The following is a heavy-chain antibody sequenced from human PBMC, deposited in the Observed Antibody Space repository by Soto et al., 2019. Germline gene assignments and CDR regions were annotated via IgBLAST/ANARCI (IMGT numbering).Heavy chain of an antibody. V-gene: IGHV3-15*01. CDR1: GFTFSNAW. D-gene: IGHD3-10*01. CDR3: TTDRGLELWFGEFPDAFDI. Sequence: GGSLRLSCAASGFTFSNAWMSWVRQAPGKGLEWVGRIKSKTDGGTTDYAAPVKGRFTISRDDPKNTLYLQMNSLKTEDTAVYYCTTDRGLELWFGEFPDAFDIWGQGTMVTVSS. J-gene: IGHJ3*02. CDR2: IKSKTDGGTT.